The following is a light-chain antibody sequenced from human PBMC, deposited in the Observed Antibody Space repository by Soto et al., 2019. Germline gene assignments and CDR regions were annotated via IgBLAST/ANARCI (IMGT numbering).Light chain of an antibody. CDR2: DII. J-gene: IGLJ2*01. V-gene: IGLV2-14*03. CDR1: SSDVGAYIF. CDR3: YSFAGFNTQ. Sequence: QSALTQPASVSGSPGQSITISCTGTSSDVGAYIFVSWYQQHPGKAPKLMIYDIINRPSGVSNRFSASKSGNTASLTISGLQADDEADYYCYSFAGFNTQFGGGTKLTVL.